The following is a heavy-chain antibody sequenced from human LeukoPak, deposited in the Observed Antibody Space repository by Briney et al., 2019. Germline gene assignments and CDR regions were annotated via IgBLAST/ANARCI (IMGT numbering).Heavy chain of an antibody. CDR3: ARSSYYDSPKHREFDY. V-gene: IGHV4-4*02. J-gene: IGHJ4*02. CDR2: IYHSGST. D-gene: IGHD3-22*01. CDR1: DGSISSSNW. Sequence: PSGTLSLTCAVSDGSISSSNWWSWVRQPPGKGLEWIGEIYHSGSTNYNPSLKSRVTISVDKSKNQFSLKLSSVTAADTAVYYCARSSYYDSPKHREFDYWGQGTLVTVSS.